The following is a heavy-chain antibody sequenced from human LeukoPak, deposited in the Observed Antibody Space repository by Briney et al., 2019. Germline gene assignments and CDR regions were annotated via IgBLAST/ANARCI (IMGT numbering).Heavy chain of an antibody. J-gene: IGHJ4*02. Sequence: HPGGSLRLSCAASGFTFSNYAMTWVRQGPGKGLEWVSTVSNSGGTTFYADSVKGRFTISRDNSKNTLYLQMNSLRAEDTAVYYCARDRWGCSYGFPSYYFDYWGQGTLVTVSS. CDR2: VSNSGGTT. V-gene: IGHV3-23*01. CDR1: GFTFSNYA. D-gene: IGHD5-18*01. CDR3: ARDRWGCSYGFPSYYFDY.